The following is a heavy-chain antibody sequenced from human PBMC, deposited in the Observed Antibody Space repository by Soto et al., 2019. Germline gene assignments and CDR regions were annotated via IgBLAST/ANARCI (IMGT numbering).Heavy chain of an antibody. CDR3: ARELNVPPQYNWLDP. CDR2: INPSGGST. D-gene: IGHD3-10*02. J-gene: IGHJ5*02. CDR1: GYTFTSYY. Sequence: ASVKVSCKASGYTFTSYYMHWARQAPGQGLEWMGIINPSGGSTSYAQKFQGRVTMTRDTSTSTVYMELSSLRSEDTAVYYCARELNVPPQYNWLDPWGQGTLVTVSS. V-gene: IGHV1-46*01.